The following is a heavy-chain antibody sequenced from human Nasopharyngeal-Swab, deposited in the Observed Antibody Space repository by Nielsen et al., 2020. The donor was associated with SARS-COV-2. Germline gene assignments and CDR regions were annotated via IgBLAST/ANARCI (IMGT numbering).Heavy chain of an antibody. CDR3: ARDKAYSTYDY. Sequence: GGPWGFSCAALGSSFSTSWMNWARRLPGKGLEWVANMNPDGDKIYYADSVKGRFTMSRDNAENSLYLQMNSLRAEDTAVYYCARDKAYSTYDYWGQGTLVTVSS. D-gene: IGHD4-11*01. V-gene: IGHV3-7*03. CDR2: MNPDGDKI. CDR1: GSSFSTSW. J-gene: IGHJ4*02.